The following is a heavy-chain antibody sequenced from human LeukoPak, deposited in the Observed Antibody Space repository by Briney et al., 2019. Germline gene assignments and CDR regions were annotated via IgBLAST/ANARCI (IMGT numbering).Heavy chain of an antibody. J-gene: IGHJ3*02. V-gene: IGHV3-7*01. CDR3: AREDSNYGGAFDI. CDR1: GITCSSSW. CDR2: IKEDKSEI. Sequence: GGSLRLSCAASGITCSSSWMSWFRQPPGKGPEWVAHIKEDKSEIYYVDSVKGRFTISTDNARNSLYLQMNSLRAEDTGVYYCAREDSNYGGAFDIWGQGTMVTVSS. D-gene: IGHD4-23*01.